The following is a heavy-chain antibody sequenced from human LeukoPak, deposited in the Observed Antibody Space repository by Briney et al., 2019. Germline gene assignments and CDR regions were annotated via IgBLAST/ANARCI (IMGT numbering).Heavy chain of an antibody. CDR3: AKAQYSGSYGPYY. CDR2: VSGSGDST. D-gene: IGHD1-26*01. J-gene: IGHJ4*02. CDR1: GFTFSSYA. Sequence: GGSLRLSCAASGFTFSSYAMSWVRQAPGKGLEWVSAVSGSGDSTYYADSVKGRFTISRDNSKNTLYLQMNSLRAEDTAIYYCAKAQYSGSYGPYYWGQGILVTVSS. V-gene: IGHV3-23*01.